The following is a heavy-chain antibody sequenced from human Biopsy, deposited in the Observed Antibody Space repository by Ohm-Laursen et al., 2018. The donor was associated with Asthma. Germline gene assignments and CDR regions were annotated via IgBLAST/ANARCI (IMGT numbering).Heavy chain of an antibody. V-gene: IGHV1-69*13. J-gene: IGHJ4*02. CDR2: LNSLFGTT. D-gene: IGHD2-2*01. Sequence: AASVSVSCKSLGGTFSTYVIGWVRQAPGQGIEWMGGLNSLFGTTTYPQKFQDRVTITADDSTSTVYMELSSLRSEDTAVYYCARKAGSCISRTCYSLDFWGQGTLVTVSS. CDR3: ARKAGSCISRTCYSLDF. CDR1: GGTFSTYV.